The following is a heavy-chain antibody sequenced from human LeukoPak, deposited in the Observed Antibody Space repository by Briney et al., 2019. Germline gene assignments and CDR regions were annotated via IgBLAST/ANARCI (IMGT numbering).Heavy chain of an antibody. CDR3: TRHIVGPITYFDS. Sequence: SGGSLRLSCTGSGFSFGDYAVSWVRQAPGKGLEWVGFIRSKAHGATTEYAASVKGRFTISRDDSKSIAYLQMYSLQTEDTALYYCTRHIVGPITYFDSWGQGTLVTVSS. V-gene: IGHV3-49*04. CDR2: IRSKAHGATT. D-gene: IGHD1-26*01. J-gene: IGHJ4*02. CDR1: GFSFGDYA.